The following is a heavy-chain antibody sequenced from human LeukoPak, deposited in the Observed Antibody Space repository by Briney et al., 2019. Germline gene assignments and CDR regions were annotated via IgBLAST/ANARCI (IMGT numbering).Heavy chain of an antibody. Sequence: SETLFLTCTVSGGSISSSSYYWGWIRQPPGKGLEWIGEIIHSGRTSYNPSLKGRVTISIDTSKHQFSLNLSSVTAADTAMYYCASRERWGQGTLVTVSS. V-gene: IGHV4-39*07. CDR1: GGSISSSSYY. CDR3: ASRER. CDR2: IIHSGRT. J-gene: IGHJ4*02.